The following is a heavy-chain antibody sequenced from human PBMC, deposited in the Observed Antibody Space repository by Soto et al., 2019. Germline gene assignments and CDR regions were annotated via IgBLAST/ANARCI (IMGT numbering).Heavy chain of an antibody. J-gene: IGHJ5*02. Sequence: SGSLSLTCAVPAVSISSGGYSWSWIRQPPGKGLEWIGYIYHSGSTYYNPSLKSRVTISVDRSKNQFSLKLSSVTAADTAVYYCARVPDRWGQGTLVTVS. V-gene: IGHV4-30-2*01. CDR1: AVSISSGGYS. CDR2: IYHSGST. CDR3: ARVPDR. D-gene: IGHD2-2*01.